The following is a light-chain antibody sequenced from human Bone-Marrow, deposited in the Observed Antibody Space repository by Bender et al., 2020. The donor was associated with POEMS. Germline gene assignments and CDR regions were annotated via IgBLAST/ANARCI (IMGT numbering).Light chain of an antibody. J-gene: IGLJ3*02. CDR1: SSDVGGSNF. CDR3: WSYSGSSSWL. CDR2: EVN. Sequence: QSALTQPPSASGSPGRSVTISCTGTSSDVGGSNFVSWYQQHPGKAPKLMIYEVNKRPSGVSSRFSGSKSGNTASLTISGLQAEDEGDYYCWSYSGSSSWLFGGGTRLTV. V-gene: IGLV2-8*01.